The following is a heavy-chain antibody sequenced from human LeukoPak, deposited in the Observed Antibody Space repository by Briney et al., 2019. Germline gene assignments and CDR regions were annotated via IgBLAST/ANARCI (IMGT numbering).Heavy chain of an antibody. CDR3: ARDPYGSGGH. Sequence: GGSLRLSCAASGFTFSSYALNWVRQAPGKGLEWVSFISSSSTYTHYADSVRGRFTISRDNAKNTLYLQMNSLRAEDTAVYYCARDPYGSGGHWGQGTLVTVSS. CDR2: ISSSSTYT. V-gene: IGHV3-21*01. D-gene: IGHD3-10*01. J-gene: IGHJ4*02. CDR1: GFTFSSYA.